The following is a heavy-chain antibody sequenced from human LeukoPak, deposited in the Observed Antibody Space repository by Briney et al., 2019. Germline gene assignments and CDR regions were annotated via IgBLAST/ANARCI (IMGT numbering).Heavy chain of an antibody. Sequence: GGSLRLSCAASGFTFSSSWIHWIRQAPGKGLVWVSRMNSDGSTTDYADSVRGRFTISRDNAKNSLHLQMSSLTAEDTAFYYCAREGKDTDDYTGAIDYWGQGTLVTVSS. CDR1: GFTFSSSW. CDR3: AREGKDTDDYTGAIDY. V-gene: IGHV3-74*01. D-gene: IGHD5-24*01. CDR2: MNSDGSTT. J-gene: IGHJ4*02.